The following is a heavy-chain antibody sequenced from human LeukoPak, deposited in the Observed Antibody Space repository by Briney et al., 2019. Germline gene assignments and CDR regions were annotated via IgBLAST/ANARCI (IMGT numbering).Heavy chain of an antibody. Sequence: SETLSLTCTVSGGSISSSSYYWGWIRQPPGKGLEWIGSIYYSGSTYYNPSLKSRVTTSVDTSKNQFSLKLSSVTAADTAVYYCARDSLLSLDYWGQGTLVTVSS. J-gene: IGHJ4*02. V-gene: IGHV4-39*07. CDR3: ARDSLLSLDY. D-gene: IGHD2-8*02. CDR1: GGSISSSSYY. CDR2: IYYSGST.